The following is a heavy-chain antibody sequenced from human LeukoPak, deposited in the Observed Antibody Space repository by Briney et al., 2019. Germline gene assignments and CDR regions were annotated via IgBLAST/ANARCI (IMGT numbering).Heavy chain of an antibody. CDR3: AKDRKPGIAVY. CDR2: ISSGTSYI. CDR1: GFTFNTYT. V-gene: IGHV3-21*04. D-gene: IGHD6-19*01. J-gene: IGHJ4*02. Sequence: GGSLRLSCAASGFTFNTYTMNWVRQAPGKGLEWVSSISSGTSYIYYADSVKGRFTISRDNSKNTLYLQMNSLRAEDTAVYYCAKDRKPGIAVYWGQGTLVTVSS.